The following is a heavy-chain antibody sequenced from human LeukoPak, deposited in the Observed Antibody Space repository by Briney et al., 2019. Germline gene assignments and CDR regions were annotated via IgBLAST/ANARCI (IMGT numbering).Heavy chain of an antibody. CDR3: ARRQYGDYPKSSRPNYYYYYGMDV. Sequence: GGSLRLSCAASGFTFSSYWMSWVRQAPGKGLEWVANIKQDGSEKHYVDSVKGRFTISRDNAKNSLYLQMNSLRAEDTAVYYCARRQYGDYPKSSRPNYYYYYGMDVWGQGTTVTVSS. J-gene: IGHJ6*02. V-gene: IGHV3-7*03. CDR1: GFTFSSYW. CDR2: IKQDGSEK. D-gene: IGHD4-17*01.